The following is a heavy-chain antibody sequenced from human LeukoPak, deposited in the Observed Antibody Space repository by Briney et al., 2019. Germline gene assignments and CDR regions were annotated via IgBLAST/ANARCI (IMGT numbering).Heavy chain of an antibody. J-gene: IGHJ3*02. Sequence: GGSLRLSCAASGFRFSDYYMSGIRQAPGKGLEWASYISSSGTTIYYGDSVQGRFTISRDNAKNSLYLQMNSLRAEDTAVYYCARERISGAFDIWGQGTMVTVSS. CDR1: GFRFSDYY. CDR3: ARERISGAFDI. V-gene: IGHV3-11*01. D-gene: IGHD2-15*01. CDR2: ISSSGTTI.